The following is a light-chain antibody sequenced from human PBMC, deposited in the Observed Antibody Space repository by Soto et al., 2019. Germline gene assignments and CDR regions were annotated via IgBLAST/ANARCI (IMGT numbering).Light chain of an antibody. CDR1: WSNMGSNT. CDR2: SDN. Sequence: QSVLTQPPSASGTPGQRVTISCSGAWSNMGSNTVNWYQHLPGTAPKLLIYSDNQRPSGVPDRCSGAKSGTSASLAITGLQSEDEADYYCAAWDGSLNHILFGGGTKLTVL. V-gene: IGLV1-44*01. CDR3: AAWDGSLNHIL. J-gene: IGLJ2*01.